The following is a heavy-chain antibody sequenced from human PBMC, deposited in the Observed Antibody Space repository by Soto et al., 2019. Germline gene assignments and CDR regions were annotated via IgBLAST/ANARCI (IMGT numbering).Heavy chain of an antibody. J-gene: IGHJ3*02. Sequence: EVQLLESGGGLVQPGGSLRLSCAASGFTFSNYAMSWVRQAPEKGLEWVSVISGSGGSTYYADSVKGRFTISRDNSKNTVYLQMNSLRAEDTAVYYCAKVFSSMVPNALDIWGQGTMVTVSS. CDR2: ISGSGGST. D-gene: IGHD3-10*01. CDR1: GFTFSNYA. CDR3: AKVFSSMVPNALDI. V-gene: IGHV3-23*01.